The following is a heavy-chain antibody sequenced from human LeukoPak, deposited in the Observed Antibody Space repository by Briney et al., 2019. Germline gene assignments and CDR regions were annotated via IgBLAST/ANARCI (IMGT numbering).Heavy chain of an antibody. CDR1: GFTFSSYA. D-gene: IGHD6-19*01. CDR3: AKDQSREEQWLVAPDYGMDV. J-gene: IGHJ6*02. V-gene: IGHV3-23*01. CDR2: ISGSGGST. Sequence: GGSLRLSCAASGFTFSSYAMSWVRQAPGKGLEWVSAISGSGGSTYYADSVKGRFTISRDNSKNTLYLQMNSLRVGDTAVYYCAKDQSREEQWLVAPDYGMDVWGQGTTVTVSS.